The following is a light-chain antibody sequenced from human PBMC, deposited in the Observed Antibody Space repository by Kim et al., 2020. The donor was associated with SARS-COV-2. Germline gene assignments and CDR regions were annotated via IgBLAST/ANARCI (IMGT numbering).Light chain of an antibody. J-gene: IGLJ2*01. CDR3: QVWENTLRT. Sequence: SVDPGKTARITCGGNNIGRKSIHWYQHKPGQAPVLVIYYDSDRPPGVSERFSASNSGNTATLAISSVEPGDEADYYCQVWENTLRTFGGGTQLTVL. CDR2: YDS. CDR1: NIGRKS. V-gene: IGLV3-21*01.